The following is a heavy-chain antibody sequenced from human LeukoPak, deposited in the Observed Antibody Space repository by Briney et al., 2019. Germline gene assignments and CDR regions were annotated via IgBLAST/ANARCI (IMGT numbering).Heavy chain of an antibody. V-gene: IGHV4-31*03. J-gene: IGHJ6*04. CDR3: ARGGYDILTGRPYYYYYYGMDV. D-gene: IGHD3-9*01. Sequence: NPSESLSLTCTVPVASISRGGYYWSSIRQHPGKGLEWIGYIYYSGSTYCHPSLKSRVTISVDTSKNQFSLNLSSVTAADTAAYYCARGGYDILTGRPYYYYYYGMDVWGKGTTVTVSS. CDR2: IYYSGST. CDR1: VASISRGGYY.